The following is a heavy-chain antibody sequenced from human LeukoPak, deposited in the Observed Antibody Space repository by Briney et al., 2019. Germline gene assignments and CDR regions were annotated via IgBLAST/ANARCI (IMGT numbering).Heavy chain of an antibody. Sequence: TSETLSLTCTVSGGSISSSSYYWGWIRQPPGKGLEWIGSIYYSGSTYYNPSLKSRVTISVDTSKNQFSLKLSSVTAADTAVYYCARLAYYDILTGTLFDYWGQGTLVTVSS. V-gene: IGHV4-39*01. CDR2: IYYSGST. CDR1: GGSISSSSYY. J-gene: IGHJ4*02. CDR3: ARLAYYDILTGTLFDY. D-gene: IGHD3-9*01.